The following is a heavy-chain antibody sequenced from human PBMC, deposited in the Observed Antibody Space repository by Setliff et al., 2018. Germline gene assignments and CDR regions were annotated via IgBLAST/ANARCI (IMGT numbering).Heavy chain of an antibody. CDR2: ISSSSSYL. D-gene: IGHD3-9*01. V-gene: IGHV3-21*04. J-gene: IGHJ6*02. CDR3: AKHGAYNDFLTGYNFYYDMDV. Sequence: PGGSLRLSCAASGFTFSSYGMHWVRQAPGKGLEWVSSISSSSSYLYYADSVKGRFTISRDNAKNTLYLQMNSRRAEDTAVYYCAKHGAYNDFLTGYNFYYDMDVWGQGTTVTVSS. CDR1: GFTFSSYG.